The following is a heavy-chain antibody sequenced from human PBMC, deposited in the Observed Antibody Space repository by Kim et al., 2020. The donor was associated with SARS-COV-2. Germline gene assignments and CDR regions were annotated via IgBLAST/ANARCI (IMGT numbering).Heavy chain of an antibody. CDR3: ARGKGYCSSTSCYGWSWFDP. CDR1: GYSFTSYW. D-gene: IGHD2-2*01. V-gene: IGHV5-51*01. Sequence: GESLKISCKGSGYSFTSYWIGWVRQMPGKGLEWMGIIYPGDSDTRYSPSFQGQVTISADKSISTAYLQWSSLKASDTAMYYCARGKGYCSSTSCYGWSWFDPWGQGTLVTVSS. J-gene: IGHJ5*02. CDR2: IYPGDSDT.